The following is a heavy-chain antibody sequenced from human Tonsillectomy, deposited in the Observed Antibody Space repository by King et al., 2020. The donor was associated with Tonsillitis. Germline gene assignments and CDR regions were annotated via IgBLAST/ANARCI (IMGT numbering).Heavy chain of an antibody. V-gene: IGHV3-66*01. D-gene: IGHD3-10*01. J-gene: IGHJ4*02. CDR3: ARGISGFGLDY. CDR1: GFTVSNSY. Sequence: VQLVESGGGLVQPGGSLRLSCAASGFTVSNSYLTWVRQAPGKGLEWVSVIYSGGRTFDADSVQGRFTISRDSSKNTLYLQMNSLTAEDTAVYYCARGISGFGLDYWGQGTLVTVSS. CDR2: IYSGGRT.